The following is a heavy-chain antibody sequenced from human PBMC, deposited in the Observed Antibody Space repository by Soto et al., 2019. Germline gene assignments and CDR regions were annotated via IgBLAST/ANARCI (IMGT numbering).Heavy chain of an antibody. CDR3: ARASGYCGGGSCPVGWFDP. V-gene: IGHV4-30-2*01. CDR1: GGSISSGGYS. Sequence: QLQLQESGSGLVKPSQTLSLTCAVSGGSISSGGYSWSWIRQPPGKGLEWIGDIYHSGSTYYNPSLRGRVTMSVDRSKKEFSLKLSSVTAADTAVYYCARASGYCGGGSCPVGWFDPWGQGTLVTVSS. J-gene: IGHJ5*02. CDR2: IYHSGST. D-gene: IGHD2-15*01.